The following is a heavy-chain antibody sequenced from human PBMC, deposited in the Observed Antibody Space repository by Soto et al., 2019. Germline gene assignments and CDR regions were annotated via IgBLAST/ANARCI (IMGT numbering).Heavy chain of an antibody. J-gene: IGHJ4*02. CDR3: ARVPPRTADMLK. D-gene: IGHD3-16*01. CDR1: GWSFSGYY. Sequence: SETLSLTCAVYGWSFSGYYWSWIRQPPGKGLEWIGEINHSGGTNYNPYLESRVTTSVNTSKNQFSQKLRTVTAADTAVYYCARVPPRTADMLKWGQGTLVTVSS. V-gene: IGHV4-34*01. CDR2: INHSGGT.